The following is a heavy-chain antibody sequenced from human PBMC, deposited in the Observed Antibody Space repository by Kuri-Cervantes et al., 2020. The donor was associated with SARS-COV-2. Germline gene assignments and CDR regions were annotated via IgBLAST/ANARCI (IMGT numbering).Heavy chain of an antibody. D-gene: IGHD3-22*01. V-gene: IGHV1-69*06. CDR1: GGTFSSYA. Sequence: SVKVSCKASGGTFSSYAISWARQAPGQGLEWMGGIIPIFGTANYAQKFQGRVTITADKSTSTAYMELSSLRSEDTAVYYCARDLYYYDSSGPEGYYYYGMDVWGQGTTVTVSS. CDR3: ARDLYYYDSSGPEGYYYYGMDV. J-gene: IGHJ6*02. CDR2: IIPIFGTA.